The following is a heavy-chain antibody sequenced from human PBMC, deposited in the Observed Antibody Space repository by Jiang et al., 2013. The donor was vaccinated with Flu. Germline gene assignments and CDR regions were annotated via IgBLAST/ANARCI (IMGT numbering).Heavy chain of an antibody. Sequence: GPGLVKPSETLSLTCTVSGGSITGYYWSWIRQPPGKGLEWIGYIYYQGNTNYNPSLWSRVSMSVDTSGNKFSLKLNSVLATDAAVYFCARFSSGPAVFDHWGQGTLVAVSS. J-gene: IGHJ4*02. CDR2: IYYQGNT. CDR3: ARFSSGPAVFDH. D-gene: IGHD3-22*01. CDR1: GGSITGYY. V-gene: IGHV4-59*01.